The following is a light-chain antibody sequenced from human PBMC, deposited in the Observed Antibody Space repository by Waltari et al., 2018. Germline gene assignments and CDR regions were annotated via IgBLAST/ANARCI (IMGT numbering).Light chain of an antibody. CDR3: QHYVRLPAT. CDR1: QSVSRA. J-gene: IGKJ1*01. V-gene: IGKV3-20*01. Sequence: SCRASQSVSRALAWYQQKPGQAPRLLIYGASSRATDIPARFGGSGSGTDFSLTISRLEPEDFAVYYCQHYVRLPATFGQGTKVEIK. CDR2: GAS.